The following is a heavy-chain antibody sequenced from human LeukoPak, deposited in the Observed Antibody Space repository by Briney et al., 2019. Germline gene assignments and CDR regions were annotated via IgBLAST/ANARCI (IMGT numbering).Heavy chain of an antibody. D-gene: IGHD5/OR15-5a*01. CDR1: GGSISSYY. CDR3: ARVSPSDAFDI. Sequence: SETLSLTCTVSGGSISSYYWSWIRQHPGKGLEWIGYIYYSGSTYYNPSLKSRVTISVDTSKNQFSLKLSSVTAADTAVYYCARVSPSDAFDIWGQGTMVTVSS. CDR2: IYYSGST. V-gene: IGHV4-59*06. J-gene: IGHJ3*02.